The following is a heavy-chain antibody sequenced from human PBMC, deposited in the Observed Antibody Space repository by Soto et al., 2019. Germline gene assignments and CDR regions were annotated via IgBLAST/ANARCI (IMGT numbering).Heavy chain of an antibody. D-gene: IGHD3-22*01. J-gene: IGHJ6*02. CDR3: ARDYYYDSRGYPGAYYYGMDV. CDR1: GGSFSSYY. V-gene: IGHV4-59*01. Sequence: SETLSLTCTVSGGSFSSYYWNWIRQPPGKGLEWIGHIYYSGRTNYNPSLKSRVTISGDTSKNQLSLKLSSVTAADTAVYYCARDYYYDSRGYPGAYYYGMDVWGQGTTVTVSS. CDR2: IYYSGRT.